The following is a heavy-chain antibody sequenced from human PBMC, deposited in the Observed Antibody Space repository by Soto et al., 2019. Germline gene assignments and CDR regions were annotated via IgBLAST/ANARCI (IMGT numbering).Heavy chain of an antibody. D-gene: IGHD3-22*01. J-gene: IGHJ1*01. Sequence: QVQLVQSGAEVKKPGSSVKVSCKASGGTFSNYAISWVRQAPGQGLEWMGGIIPSFGTANYAQNFQDRVTITADKSTSTAYLELRSLRSEDTAVYYCARPLYYYDSSGYYVTSEYFQHWGQAPWSPSPQ. CDR1: GGTFSNYA. CDR2: IIPSFGTA. CDR3: ARPLYYYDSSGYYVTSEYFQH. V-gene: IGHV1-69*06.